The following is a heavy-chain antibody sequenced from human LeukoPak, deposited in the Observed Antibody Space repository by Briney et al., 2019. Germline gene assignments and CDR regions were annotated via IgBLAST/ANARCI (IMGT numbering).Heavy chain of an antibody. Sequence: SESLSLTCTVSGGSISSYYWSWIRQPPGKGLEWIGYIYYSGSTNYNPSLKSRVTISVDTSKNQFSLKLSFVTAADTAVYYCAREAPDSSGYLVDYWGQGTLVTVSS. CDR2: IYYSGST. V-gene: IGHV4-59*01. J-gene: IGHJ4*02. D-gene: IGHD3-22*01. CDR1: GGSISSYY. CDR3: AREAPDSSGYLVDY.